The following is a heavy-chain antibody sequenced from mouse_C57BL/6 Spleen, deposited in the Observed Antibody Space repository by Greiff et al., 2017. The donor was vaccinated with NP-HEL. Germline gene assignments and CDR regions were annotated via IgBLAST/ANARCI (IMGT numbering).Heavy chain of an antibody. CDR2: IDPSDSYT. CDR1: GYTFTSYW. Sequence: QVQLQQPGAELVRPGTSVKLSCKASGYTFTSYWMHWVKQRPGQGLEWIGVIDPSDSYTNYNQKFKGKATLTVVTSSSTAYMQLSSLTSEDSAVYYCAREGYGMGFAYWGQGTLVTVSA. D-gene: IGHD1-1*01. CDR3: AREGYGMGFAY. J-gene: IGHJ3*01. V-gene: IGHV1-59*01.